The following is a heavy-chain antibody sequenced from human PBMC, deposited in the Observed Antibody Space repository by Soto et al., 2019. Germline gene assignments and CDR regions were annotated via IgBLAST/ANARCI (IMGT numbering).Heavy chain of an antibody. V-gene: IGHV3-13*01. Sequence: SGFTFSNYVMNWVRQAPGKGLEWVSTFVTTGDTYYPGSVKGRFTISRENAKNSLYLQMNSLRAEDTAVYYCARSSWNYGMDVWGQGTTVTVSS. CDR3: ARSSWNYGMDV. J-gene: IGHJ6*02. D-gene: IGHD2-15*01. CDR1: GFTFSNYV. CDR2: FVTTGDT.